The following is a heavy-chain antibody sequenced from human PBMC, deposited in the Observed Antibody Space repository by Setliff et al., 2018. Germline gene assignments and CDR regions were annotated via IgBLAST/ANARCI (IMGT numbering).Heavy chain of an antibody. D-gene: IGHD6-6*01. CDR3: ARGRNVAARLFDS. J-gene: IGHJ4*02. CDR1: GGPFSDYY. CDR2: INHSGSS. V-gene: IGHV4-34*01. Sequence: TLSLTCAASGGPFSDYYWTWIRQPPGKGLEWIGEINHSGSSRYSPSLRSRVTISVDTSKNQFSLTLTSVTAADTAVYYCARGRNVAARLFDSWGRGNLVTVSS.